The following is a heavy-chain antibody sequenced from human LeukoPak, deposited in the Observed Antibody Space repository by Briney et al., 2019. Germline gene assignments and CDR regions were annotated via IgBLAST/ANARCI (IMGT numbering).Heavy chain of an antibody. D-gene: IGHD6-13*01. J-gene: IGHJ4*02. V-gene: IGHV4-61*02. Sequence: SETLSLTRTVSGGSIISVSACWSWIRQPAGKGLEWIGRIYTSGSTNYNPSLKSRVTISVDTSKNRFSLKLSSVTAADTAVYYCGRVSIAAAGGPHNWGEGTLVTVSS. CDR3: GRVSIAAAGGPHN. CDR2: IYTSGST. CDR1: GGSIISVSAC.